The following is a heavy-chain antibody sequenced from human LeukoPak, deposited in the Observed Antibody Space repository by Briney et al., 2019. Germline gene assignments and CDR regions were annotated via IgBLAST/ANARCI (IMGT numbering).Heavy chain of an antibody. CDR3: ARDLLTMVRGVKVV. V-gene: IGHV4-34*01. CDR2: INHSGST. D-gene: IGHD3-10*01. CDR1: GGSFSGYY. Sequence: PSETLSLTCAVYGGSFSGYYWSWIRQPPGKGLEWIGEINHSGSTNYNPSLKSRVTISVDTSKNQFSLKLSSVTAADTAVYYCARDLLTMVRGVKVVWGQGTLVTVSS. J-gene: IGHJ4*02.